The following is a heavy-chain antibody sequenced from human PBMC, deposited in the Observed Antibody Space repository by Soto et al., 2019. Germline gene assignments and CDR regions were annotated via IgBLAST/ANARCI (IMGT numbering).Heavy chain of an antibody. Sequence: SVKVSCKASGGTFSSYAISWVRQAPGQGLEWMGGIIPIFGTANYAQKFQSRVTITADESTSTAYMELSSLRSEDTAVYYCARGHIVVVTATLYYYYGMDVWGQGTTVTVSS. CDR3: ARGHIVVVTATLYYYYGMDV. CDR2: IIPIFGTA. V-gene: IGHV1-69*13. CDR1: GGTFSSYA. J-gene: IGHJ6*02. D-gene: IGHD2-21*02.